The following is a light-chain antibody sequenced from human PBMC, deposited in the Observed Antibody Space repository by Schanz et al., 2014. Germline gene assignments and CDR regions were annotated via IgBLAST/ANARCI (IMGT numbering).Light chain of an antibody. V-gene: IGLV2-11*01. J-gene: IGLJ2*01. CDR2: DVS. CDR1: NSDVGGYNY. CDR3: SSHASNNPRVV. Sequence: QSALTQPRSVSGSPGQSVTISCTGSNSDVGGYNYVSWYQQYPGKAPKLMIYDVSKRPSGVPDRFSGSKSANTASLTISGLQAEDEADYYCSSHASNNPRVVFGGGTKVTVL.